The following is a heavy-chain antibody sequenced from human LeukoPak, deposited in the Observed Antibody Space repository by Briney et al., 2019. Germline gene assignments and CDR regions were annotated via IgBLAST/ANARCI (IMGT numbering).Heavy chain of an antibody. CDR2: ISDNGGST. V-gene: IGHV3-23*01. D-gene: IGHD6-13*01. Sequence: GGSLRLSCAASGFTFSSYAMSWVRQAPGKGLEWVSTISDNGGSTYYADSVKGRFTIPRDNSKNTLYLQMNSLRAEDTAVYYCAKPPPDSSSWLFDYWGQGALVTVPS. CDR1: GFTFSSYA. CDR3: AKPPPDSSSWLFDY. J-gene: IGHJ4*02.